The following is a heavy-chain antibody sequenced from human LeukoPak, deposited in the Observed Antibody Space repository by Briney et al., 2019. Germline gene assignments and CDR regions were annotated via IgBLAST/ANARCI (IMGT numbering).Heavy chain of an antibody. J-gene: IGHJ4*02. CDR2: INPNSGGT. Sequence: ASVKVSCKASGYTFTGYYMHWVRQAPGQGLEWMGWINPNSGGTNYAQKFQGWVTMTRDTSISTAYMELSRLRSDDTAVYYCARSARRLRYFDWLSFWGQETLVTVSS. V-gene: IGHV1-2*04. CDR3: ARSARRLRYFDWLSF. D-gene: IGHD3-9*01. CDR1: GYTFTGYY.